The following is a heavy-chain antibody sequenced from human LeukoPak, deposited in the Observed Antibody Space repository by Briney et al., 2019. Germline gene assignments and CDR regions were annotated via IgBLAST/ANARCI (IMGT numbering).Heavy chain of an antibody. CDR1: GYTFTSYY. V-gene: IGHV1-2*02. J-gene: IGHJ6*03. Sequence: GASVKVSCKASGYTFTSYYIHWVRQAPGQGLEWMGWINPNSGGTNYAQKFQGRVTMTRDTSISTAYMELSRLRSDDTAVYYCARDPAVTVYYYYMDVWGKGTTVTVSS. CDR2: INPNSGGT. D-gene: IGHD2-21*02. CDR3: ARDPAVTVYYYYMDV.